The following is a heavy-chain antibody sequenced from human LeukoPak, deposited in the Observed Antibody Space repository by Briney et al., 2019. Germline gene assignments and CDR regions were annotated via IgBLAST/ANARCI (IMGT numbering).Heavy chain of an antibody. Sequence: PGGSLRLSCAASGFSFSEVWMSWVRQAPGKGLEWVAVISYDGSNKYYADSVKGRFTISRDNSKNTLYLQMNSLRAEDTAVYYCAKDSGSVRYFDWLSNYYYGMDVWGQGTTVTVSS. CDR2: ISYDGSNK. CDR3: AKDSGSVRYFDWLSNYYYGMDV. CDR1: GFSFSEVW. D-gene: IGHD3-9*01. V-gene: IGHV3-30*18. J-gene: IGHJ6*02.